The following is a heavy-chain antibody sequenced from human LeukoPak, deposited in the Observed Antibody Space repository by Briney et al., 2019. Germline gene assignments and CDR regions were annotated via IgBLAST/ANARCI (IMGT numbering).Heavy chain of an antibody. J-gene: IGHJ4*02. V-gene: IGHV3-30*04. CDR3: ARDSLMLRGPLVIYYFDF. CDR2: ISYDGSNK. Sequence: PGGSLRLSCAASGFTFSSYAMHWVRQAPGKGLEWVAVISYDGSNKYYADSVKGRFTISRDNSKNTLDLQMNSLRAEDTAVYYCARDSLMLRGPLVIYYFDFWGQGTLVTVSS. D-gene: IGHD3-10*01. CDR1: GFTFSSYA.